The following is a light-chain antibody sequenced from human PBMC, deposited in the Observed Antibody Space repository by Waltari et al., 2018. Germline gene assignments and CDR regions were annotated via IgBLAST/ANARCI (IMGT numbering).Light chain of an antibody. J-gene: IGKJ1*01. CDR1: QGISID. V-gene: IGKV1-27*01. CDR3: QKYDSAPQT. Sequence: DIQMTQSPSSLSASVGDRVTITCRASQGISIDLAWYQQKPGKAPNLLISGASTLPFGGPSRFRGSGCGTDFTLTISGLQPDEFATYYRQKYDSAPQTFGQG. CDR2: GAS.